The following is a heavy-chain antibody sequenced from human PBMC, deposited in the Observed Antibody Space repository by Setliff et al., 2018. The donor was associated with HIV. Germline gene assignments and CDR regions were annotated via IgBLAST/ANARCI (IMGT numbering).Heavy chain of an antibody. CDR1: GGSVNSYH. D-gene: IGHD2-21*02. V-gene: IGHV4-59*08. J-gene: IGHJ4*02. CDR3: GRLSETAMASFDS. Sequence: SETLSLTCSVSGGSVNSYHWSWIRQPPGKGLEWIGYIYKSGTTNYSPSLKSRVTISAGPAKNQFSLKLTSVTAADTSVYYCGRLSETAMASFDSWGQGILVTVSS. CDR2: IYKSGTT.